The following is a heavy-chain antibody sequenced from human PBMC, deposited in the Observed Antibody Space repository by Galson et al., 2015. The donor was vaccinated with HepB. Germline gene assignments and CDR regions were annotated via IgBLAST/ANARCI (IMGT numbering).Heavy chain of an antibody. CDR3: ARGYCSSTSCSDFDY. V-gene: IGHV1-2*02. Sequence: SVKVSCKASGYTFTGYYMHWVRQAPGQGLEWIGWINPNSGGTNYAQKFQGGVTMTRDTSISTAYMELSRLRSDDTAVYYCARGYCSSTSCSDFDYWGQGTLVTVSS. CDR1: GYTFTGYY. J-gene: IGHJ4*02. D-gene: IGHD2-2*01. CDR2: INPNSGGT.